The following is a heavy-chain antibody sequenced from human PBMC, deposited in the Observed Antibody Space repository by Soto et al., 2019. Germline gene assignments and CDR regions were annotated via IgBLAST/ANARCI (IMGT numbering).Heavy chain of an antibody. J-gene: IGHJ4*02. V-gene: IGHV1-3*01. D-gene: IGHD6-19*01. Sequence: ASVKVSCKASGYTFTTYAMHWVRQAPGQRLEWMGWINAGNGNTKYSQKFQGRVTITRDTSASTAYMELSSLRSEDTAVYYCAINLAVAGKFDYWGQGTLVTVSS. CDR2: INAGNGNT. CDR3: AINLAVAGKFDY. CDR1: GYTFTTYA.